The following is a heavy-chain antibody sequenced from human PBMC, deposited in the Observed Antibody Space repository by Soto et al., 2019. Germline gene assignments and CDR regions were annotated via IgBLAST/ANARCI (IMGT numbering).Heavy chain of an antibody. CDR2: ISGSGSGT. D-gene: IGHD2-2*01. CDR1: GFNFNFFA. J-gene: IGHJ5*01. CDR3: AKDRIQDCTSSSCYRGGDS. V-gene: IGHV3-23*01. Sequence: EVQLLESGGGLVQSGGSLRLSCVASGFNFNFFAMSWVRRAPGKGLEWVSAISGSGSGTFYSDSVKGRFTISRANPKNTLFLEMKSLRPEDAAVYYCAKDRIQDCTSSSCYRGGDSWGHGTLVTVSS.